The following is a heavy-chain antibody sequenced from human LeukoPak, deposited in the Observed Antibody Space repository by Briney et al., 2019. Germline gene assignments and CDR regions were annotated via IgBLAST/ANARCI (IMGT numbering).Heavy chain of an antibody. CDR3: ARDRDGGPDY. CDR2: ISSSSSFI. Sequence: GWSLRLSCAASGFTFSSYSMNWVRQAPGKGLEWVSSISSSSSFIYYADSVKGRFTISRDNAKNSLYLQMNSLRVEDTAVYYCARDRDGGPDYWGQGTLVTVSS. CDR1: GFTFSSYS. J-gene: IGHJ4*02. D-gene: IGHD4-23*01. V-gene: IGHV3-21*01.